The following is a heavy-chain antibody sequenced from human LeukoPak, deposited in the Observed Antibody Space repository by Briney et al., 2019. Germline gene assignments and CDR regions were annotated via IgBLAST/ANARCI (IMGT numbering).Heavy chain of an antibody. Sequence: ASVKVSCKASGYTFTSYGISWVRQAPGQGLEWMGWISAYNGNTNYAQKLQGRVTMTTDTSTSTAYMELRSLRSDDTAVYYCARDRLQFLSPHFAFDIWGQGTMVTVSS. V-gene: IGHV1-18*01. CDR3: ARDRLQFLSPHFAFDI. CDR1: GYTFTSYG. J-gene: IGHJ3*02. CDR2: ISAYNGNT. D-gene: IGHD4-11*01.